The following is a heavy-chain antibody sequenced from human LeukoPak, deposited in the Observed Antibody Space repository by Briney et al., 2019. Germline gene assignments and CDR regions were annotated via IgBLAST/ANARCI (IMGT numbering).Heavy chain of an antibody. V-gene: IGHV3-23*01. J-gene: IGHJ4*02. Sequence: GGSLRLSCAASGFTFRSYAMNWVRQVPGKGLEWVSGISGSGTGTYYADSVKGRFTISGDNSKNTLFLQMNSLRAEDTAVYYCAKDMSVGATSVGADWGQGTLVTVSS. CDR1: GFTFRSYA. CDR3: AKDMSVGATSVGAD. D-gene: IGHD1-26*01. CDR2: ISGSGTGT.